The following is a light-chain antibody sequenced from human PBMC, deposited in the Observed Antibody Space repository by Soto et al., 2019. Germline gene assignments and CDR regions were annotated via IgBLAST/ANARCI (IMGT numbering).Light chain of an antibody. Sequence: DIQMTQSPSTLSASVGDRVTITCRASQSIDTWLAWYQQKPGKAPKLLIYKASTLESGVPSRFSGSGSGTEFTLSISNLQPDDYANYYCQRYNSYPLTFGGGTKVELK. J-gene: IGKJ4*01. CDR3: QRYNSYPLT. V-gene: IGKV1-5*03. CDR1: QSIDTW. CDR2: KAS.